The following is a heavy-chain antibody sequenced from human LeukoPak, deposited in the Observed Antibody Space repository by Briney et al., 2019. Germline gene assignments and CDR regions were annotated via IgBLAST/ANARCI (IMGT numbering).Heavy chain of an antibody. CDR3: ARDRRCSSTSCYVSDY. CDR2: MNPNGGNT. V-gene: IGHV1-8*01. D-gene: IGHD2-2*01. J-gene: IGHJ4*02. Sequence: ASVKVSCKASGYTFTSYDINWVRQATGQGLEWMGWMNPNGGNTGYAQKFQGRVTMTRNTSISTAYMELSRLRSDDTAVYYCARDRRCSSTSCYVSDYWGQGTLVTVSS. CDR1: GYTFTSYD.